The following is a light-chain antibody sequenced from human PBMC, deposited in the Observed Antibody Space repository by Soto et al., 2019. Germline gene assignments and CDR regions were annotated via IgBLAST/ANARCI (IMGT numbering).Light chain of an antibody. CDR3: QQLKSYPQT. CDR1: RGISSY. CDR2: SAY. Sequence: IQLTQSPSSMTASAGQRLTLSSQARRGISSYVAWYQQKTGKPPKLLGDSAYTLQSGVPSRFSGRGSGPDCTLTISSLQPEDSATYFCQQLKSYPQTFGQGTRLEIK. J-gene: IGKJ5*01. V-gene: IGKV1-9*01.